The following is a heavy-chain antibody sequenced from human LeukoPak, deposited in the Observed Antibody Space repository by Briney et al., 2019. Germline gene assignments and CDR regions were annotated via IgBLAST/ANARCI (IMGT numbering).Heavy chain of an antibody. CDR2: ISGSGGST. D-gene: IGHD3-16*02. Sequence: GGSLRLSCAASGFTFSSYAMSWVRQAPGKGLEWVSAISGSGGSTYYADSVKGRFTISRDNSKNTRYLQMNSLRAEDTAVYYCAKVRSYRSYPRYFDYWGQGTLVTVSS. V-gene: IGHV3-23*01. J-gene: IGHJ4*02. CDR3: AKVRSYRSYPRYFDY. CDR1: GFTFSSYA.